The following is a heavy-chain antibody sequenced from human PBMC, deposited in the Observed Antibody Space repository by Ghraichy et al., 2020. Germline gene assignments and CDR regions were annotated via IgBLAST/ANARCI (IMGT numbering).Heavy chain of an antibody. D-gene: IGHD3-10*01. CDR2: INHSGST. CDR1: GGSFSGYY. CDR3: ARKSSGSYYNPFDY. J-gene: IGHJ4*02. V-gene: IGHV4-34*01. Sequence: SQTLSLTCAVYGGSFSGYYWSWIRQPPGKGLEWIGEINHSGSTNYNPSLKSRVTISVDTSKNQFSLKLSSVTAADTAVYYCARKSSGSYYNPFDYWGQGTLVTVSS.